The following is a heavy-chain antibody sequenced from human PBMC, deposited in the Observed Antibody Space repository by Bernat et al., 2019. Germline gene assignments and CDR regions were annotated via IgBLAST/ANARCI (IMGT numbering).Heavy chain of an antibody. V-gene: IGHV3-23*01. CDR1: GFTFSSYP. CDR3: AKDYDFWSGAFDY. J-gene: IGHJ4*02. Sequence: EVQLLESGGGLVQPGGSLRLSCAASGFTFSSYPMSWVRQAPGKGLEWVSLFNGGGVSTYYAQSGKGRFNTSRDNSKNTLYLQMNSLRAEDTAVYYCAKDYDFWSGAFDYWGQGTLVTVSS. CDR2: FNGGGVST. D-gene: IGHD3-3*01.